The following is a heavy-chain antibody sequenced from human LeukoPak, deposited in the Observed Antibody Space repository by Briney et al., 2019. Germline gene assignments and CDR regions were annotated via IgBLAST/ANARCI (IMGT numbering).Heavy chain of an antibody. CDR3: ARLYSRVGPFDY. V-gene: IGHV3-21*01. CDR2: ISSSSPYI. Sequence: GGSLRLSCTASGFTFGDFAMSWFRQAPGKGLEWVASISSSSPYIYYTDSVKGRFTISRDNAKNSLYLQMNSLRAEDTAVYYCARLYSRVGPFDYWGQGTLVTVSS. J-gene: IGHJ4*02. CDR1: GFTFGDFA. D-gene: IGHD5-18*01.